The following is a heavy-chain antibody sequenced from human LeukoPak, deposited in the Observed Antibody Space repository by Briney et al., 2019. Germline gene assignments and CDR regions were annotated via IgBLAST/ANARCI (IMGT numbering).Heavy chain of an antibody. CDR3: ARVQSTLTRSGFDY. CDR2: INPNSGGT. J-gene: IGHJ4*02. D-gene: IGHD2/OR15-2a*01. CDR1: GYTFTGYY. V-gene: IGHV1-2*06. Sequence: GASVKVSCKASGYTFTGYYMHWVPQAPGQGLEWMGRINPNSGGTNYAQKFQGRVTMTRDTSISTAYMELSRLRSDDTAVYYCARVQSTLTRSGFDYWGQGTLVTDSA.